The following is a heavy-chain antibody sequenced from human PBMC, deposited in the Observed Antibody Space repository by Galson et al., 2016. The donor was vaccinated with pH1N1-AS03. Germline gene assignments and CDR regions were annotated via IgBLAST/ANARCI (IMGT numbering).Heavy chain of an antibody. CDR2: MNQGGSER. Sequence: SLRLSCAASGFTFSTYWMSWVRQAPGKGLEWVASMNQGGSERYYVDSVKGRFTISRDNAKNSLYLQMNSLRPEDTALYYCATKSLDYCGDFYHTFDYWGRGTLVTVAS. V-gene: IGHV3-7*01. CDR1: GFTFSTYW. CDR3: ATKSLDYCGDFYHTFDY. D-gene: IGHD2-21*02. J-gene: IGHJ4*02.